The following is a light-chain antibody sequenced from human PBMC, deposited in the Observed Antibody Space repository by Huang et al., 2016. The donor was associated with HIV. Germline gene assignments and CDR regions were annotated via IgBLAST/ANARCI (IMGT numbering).Light chain of an antibody. J-gene: IGKJ1*01. CDR1: QSISSSY. V-gene: IGKV3D-20*02. CDR2: GAS. Sequence: EIVLTQSPGTLSLSPGERATLSCRDSQSISSSYLAWYHQKPGQAPRLLLYGASGRATGVPDRFSCRGSGTEFTLTINNLQPEDSATYFCLQHKNFHAPTFGQGTKVEIK. CDR3: LQHKNFHAPT.